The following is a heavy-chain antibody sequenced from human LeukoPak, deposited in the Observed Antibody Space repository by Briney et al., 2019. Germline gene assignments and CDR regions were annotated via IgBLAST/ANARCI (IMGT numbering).Heavy chain of an antibody. J-gene: IGHJ2*01. V-gene: IGHV3-7*04. CDR1: GFNFNSYW. D-gene: IGHD3-22*01. CDR3: ARIPAKRITMIVYWYFDL. CDR2: IKQDGSEI. Sequence: GGSLRLSCAASGFNFNSYWMSWVRQAPGKGLECVANIKQDGSEIYFVDSVKGRFTISGDNAKSSLYLQMNSLRAEDTAVYYCARIPAKRITMIVYWYFDLWGRGTLVTVSS.